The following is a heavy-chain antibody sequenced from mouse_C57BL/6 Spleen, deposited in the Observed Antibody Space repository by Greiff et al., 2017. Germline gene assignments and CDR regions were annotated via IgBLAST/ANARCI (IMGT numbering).Heavy chain of an antibody. Sequence: QVQLQQPGAELVKPGASVKLSCKASGYTFTSYWMHWVKQRPGQGLEWIGMIHPNSGSTNYNEKFKSKATLTVAKSSSTAYMQLSSLTSADSAVYYCEREAAFYAMDCWGQGTSVTVSS. CDR2: IHPNSGST. CDR3: EREAAFYAMDC. V-gene: IGHV1-64*01. J-gene: IGHJ4*01. CDR1: GYTFTSYW.